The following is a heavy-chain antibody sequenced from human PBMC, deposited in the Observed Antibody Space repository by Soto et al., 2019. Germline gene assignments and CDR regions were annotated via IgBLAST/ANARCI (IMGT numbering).Heavy chain of an antibody. D-gene: IGHD3-3*01. Sequence: GGSLRLSCAASGFTFSDYYMSWIRQAPGKGLEWVSYISSSSGYTNYADSVKGRFTISRDNAKNSLYLQMNSLRAEDTAVYYCARDSRYYDFWSGYSNYYYYGMDVWGQGTTVTVSS. CDR2: ISSSSGYT. CDR1: GFTFSDYY. J-gene: IGHJ6*02. V-gene: IGHV3-11*06. CDR3: ARDSRYYDFWSGYSNYYYYGMDV.